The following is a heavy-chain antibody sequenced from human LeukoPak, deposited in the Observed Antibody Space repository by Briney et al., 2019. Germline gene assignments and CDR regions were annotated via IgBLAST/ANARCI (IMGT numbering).Heavy chain of an antibody. V-gene: IGHV3-7*01. CDR2: IRQDGSEK. D-gene: IGHD3-10*01. CDR1: GFTFSSYW. J-gene: IGHJ4*02. Sequence: GGSLRLSCAASGFTFSSYWMSWVRQAPGKGLEWVANIRQDGSEKYYVDSVKGRFTISRDNAKNSLYLQMNSLRAEDTAVYYCARNVPGSYPDYWGQGTLVTVSS. CDR3: ARNVPGSYPDY.